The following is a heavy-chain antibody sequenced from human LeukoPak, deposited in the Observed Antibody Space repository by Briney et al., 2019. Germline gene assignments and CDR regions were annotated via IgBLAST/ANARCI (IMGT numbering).Heavy chain of an antibody. CDR1: GFTFSSYS. CDR2: ISSSSSYI. J-gene: IGHJ6*03. Sequence: GSLRLSCAASGFTFSSYSMNWVRQAPGKGLEWVSSISSSSSYIYYADSVKGRFTISRDNAKNSLYLQMNSLRAEDTAVYYCARAAAPHYYYYYVDVWGKGTTVTISS. V-gene: IGHV3-21*04. D-gene: IGHD6-6*01. CDR3: ARAAAPHYYYYYVDV.